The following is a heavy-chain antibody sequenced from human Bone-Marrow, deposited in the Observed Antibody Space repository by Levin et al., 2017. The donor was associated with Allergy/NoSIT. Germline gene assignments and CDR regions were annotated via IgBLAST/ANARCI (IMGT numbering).Heavy chain of an antibody. J-gene: IGHJ3*02. CDR3: ARISSAAFDM. CDR2: INPNSGDT. Sequence: ASVKVSCKASGYTFTDYFIRWVRLAPGQGLEWMGWINPNSGDTDSSQNFQGTVTMTRDTSISTAYMEVTSLTSNDTALYYCARISSAAFDMWGQGTVVTVSS. CDR1: GYTFTDYF. V-gene: IGHV1-2*02. D-gene: IGHD6-19*01.